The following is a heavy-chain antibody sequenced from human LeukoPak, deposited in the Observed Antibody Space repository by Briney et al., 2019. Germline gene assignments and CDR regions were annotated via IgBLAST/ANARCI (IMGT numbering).Heavy chain of an antibody. D-gene: IGHD1-1*01. V-gene: IGHV4-38-2*01. CDR2: IYHSGGS. CDR1: GYSISDDYY. CDR3: AKAGTTGIHHWFDP. J-gene: IGHJ5*02. Sequence: SETLSLTCVVSGYSISDDYYWGWIRQPPGKGLEWIGNIYHSGGSYYNPSLKSRVTILVDTSKNQFSLKLSSVTAADTAVYYCAKAGTTGIHHWFDPWGQGNLVTVSS.